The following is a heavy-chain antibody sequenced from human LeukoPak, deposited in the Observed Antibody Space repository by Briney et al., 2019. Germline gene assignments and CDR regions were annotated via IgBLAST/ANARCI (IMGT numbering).Heavy chain of an antibody. CDR1: GYTLTELS. J-gene: IGHJ6*02. V-gene: IGHV1-24*01. CDR3: ATIANDFWSGYLGGMDV. Sequence: ASVTVSFKVSGYTLTELSMHWVRQAPGKGLEWMGGFDPEDGETIYAQKFQGRVTMTEDTSTDTAYMELSSLRSEDTAVYYCATIANDFWSGYLGGMDVWGQGTTVTVSS. D-gene: IGHD3-3*01. CDR2: FDPEDGET.